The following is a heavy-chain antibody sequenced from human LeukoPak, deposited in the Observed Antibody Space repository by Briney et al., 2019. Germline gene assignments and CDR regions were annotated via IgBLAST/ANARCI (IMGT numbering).Heavy chain of an antibody. D-gene: IGHD3-10*01. CDR2: ISGSGGST. Sequence: GGSLRLSCAASGFTFSSYAMSWVRQAPGKGLEWVSAISGSGGSTYYADSVKGRFTISRDNSKNTLYLQMNSLRAEDTAVYYCAKDRVIYGSGIIDYWGQRTLVTVSS. CDR1: GFTFSSYA. CDR3: AKDRVIYGSGIIDY. J-gene: IGHJ4*02. V-gene: IGHV3-23*01.